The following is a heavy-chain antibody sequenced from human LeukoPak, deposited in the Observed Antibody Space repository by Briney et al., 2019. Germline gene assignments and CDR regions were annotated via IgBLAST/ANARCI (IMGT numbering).Heavy chain of an antibody. Sequence: PGGSLRLSCAATGFTFSNYVMHWVRQAPGKGLDWVALIWSDGSEKYYGDSVKGRFTISRDSSKNTVYLQVDSLRAEDTAVCYCAREALGGTSAFDIWGQGTMVTVSS. CDR3: AREALGGTSAFDI. J-gene: IGHJ3*02. V-gene: IGHV3-33*01. CDR1: GFTFSNYV. CDR2: IWSDGSEK. D-gene: IGHD1-26*01.